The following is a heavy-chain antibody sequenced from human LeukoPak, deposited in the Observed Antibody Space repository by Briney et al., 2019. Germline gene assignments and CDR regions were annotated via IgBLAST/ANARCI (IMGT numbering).Heavy chain of an antibody. Sequence: SETLSLTCTVSGGSISSGSYYWSWIRQPAGKGLEWIGRIYTSGSTNYNPSLKSRVTISVDTSKNQFSLKLSSVTAADTAVYYCAREVEMATIKDYYYYMDVWGKGTTVTVSS. J-gene: IGHJ6*03. D-gene: IGHD5-24*01. CDR3: AREVEMATIKDYYYYMDV. CDR1: GGSISSGSYY. CDR2: IYTSGST. V-gene: IGHV4-61*02.